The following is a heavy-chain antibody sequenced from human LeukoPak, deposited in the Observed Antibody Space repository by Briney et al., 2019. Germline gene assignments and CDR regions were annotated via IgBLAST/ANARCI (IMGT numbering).Heavy chain of an antibody. CDR2: ISSSSSYI. Sequence: GGTLILSCAASGFTFSSYSMNWVRQAPGKGLEWVSSISSSSSYIYYADSVKGRFTISRDYAKHSLYLQMKSLTAEDTAVYYCAREGTVTTASYFDYWGQGTLVTVSS. CDR1: GFTFSSYS. V-gene: IGHV3-21*01. J-gene: IGHJ4*01. D-gene: IGHD4-17*01. CDR3: AREGTVTTASYFDY.